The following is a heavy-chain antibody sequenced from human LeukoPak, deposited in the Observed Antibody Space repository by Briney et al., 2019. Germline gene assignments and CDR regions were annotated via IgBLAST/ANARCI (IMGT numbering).Heavy chain of an antibody. CDR1: GFTFSSYE. D-gene: IGHD1-26*01. V-gene: IGHV3-48*03. CDR2: ISSSGSTI. J-gene: IGHJ4*02. CDR3: AREGTSGPPFGYYFDY. Sequence: GGSLRLSCAASGFTFSSYEMNWVRQAPGKGPEWVSYISSSGSTIYYADSVKGRFTISRDNAKNSLYLQMNSLRAEDTAVYYCAREGTSGPPFGYYFDYWGQGTLVTVSS.